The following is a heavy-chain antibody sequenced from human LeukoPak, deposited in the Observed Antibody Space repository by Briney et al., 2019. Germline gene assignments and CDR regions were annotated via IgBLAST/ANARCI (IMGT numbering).Heavy chain of an antibody. V-gene: IGHV3-33*01. CDR3: ARADDYGDLHDAFDI. Sequence: GGSLRLSRAASGFTFSSHGMHWVRQAPGKGLEWVAVIWYDGSNKYYADSVKGRFTISRDNSKNTLYLQMNSLRAEDTAVYYCARADDYGDLHDAFDIWGQGTMVTVSS. CDR2: IWYDGSNK. D-gene: IGHD4-17*01. J-gene: IGHJ3*02. CDR1: GFTFSSHG.